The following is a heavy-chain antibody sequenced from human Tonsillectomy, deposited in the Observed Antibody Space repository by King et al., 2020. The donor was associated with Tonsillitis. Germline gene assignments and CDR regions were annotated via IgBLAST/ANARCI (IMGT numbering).Heavy chain of an antibody. V-gene: IGHV3-23*04. CDR3: AQAPLNGADYGWFDS. Sequence: VQLVESGGDLVQPWGSLRLSCAASGFTFDSYAMNWVRQAPGKGLEWVSALSGSGDTTYYADSVKGRFTVSRDNPKNTLFLQMNSLRADDTAVYYCAQAPLNGADYGWFDSWGQGTLVTVSP. J-gene: IGHJ5*01. CDR2: LSGSGDTT. CDR1: GFTFDSYA. D-gene: IGHD4-17*01.